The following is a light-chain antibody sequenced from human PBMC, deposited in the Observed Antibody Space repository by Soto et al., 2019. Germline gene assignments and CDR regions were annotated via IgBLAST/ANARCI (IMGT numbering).Light chain of an antibody. J-gene: IGKJ4*01. CDR1: QDISNY. CDR3: QKYNRAPLN. V-gene: IGKV1-27*01. CDR2: AAS. Sequence: DIQMTQSPSSLSASVGDTVTITCRASQDISNYLAWYQQKPGRVPKVLIYAASTLQSGVPSRFSAIGSGTYFTLTICSLQPEDVATYYCQKYNRAPLNFGGWTKVEIK.